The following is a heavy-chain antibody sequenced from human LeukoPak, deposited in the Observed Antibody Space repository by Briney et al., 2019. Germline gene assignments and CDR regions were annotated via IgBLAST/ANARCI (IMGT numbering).Heavy chain of an antibody. J-gene: IGHJ3*02. CDR1: GYTFTDYY. CDR3: ATQPTSGSYWGYDAFDI. V-gene: IGHV1-69-2*01. D-gene: IGHD1-26*01. CDR2: VDPEDGET. Sequence: ASVKVSCKVSGYTFTDYYMHWVQQAPGKGLEWMGLVDPEDGETIYAEKFQGRVTITADTSTDTAYMELSSLRSEDTAVYYCATQPTSGSYWGYDAFDIWGQGTMVTVSS.